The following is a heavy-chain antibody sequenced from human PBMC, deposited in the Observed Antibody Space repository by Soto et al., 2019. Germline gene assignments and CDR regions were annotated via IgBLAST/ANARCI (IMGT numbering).Heavy chain of an antibody. CDR3: AREVGAPSGWLDP. D-gene: IGHD1-26*01. CDR1: GFTFTNYA. V-gene: IGHV3-23*01. J-gene: IGHJ5*02. CDR2: ISASGGLK. Sequence: LRLSCAASGFTFTNYAMTWVRQTPGKGLEWVSGISASGGLKYYADSVQGRFTVSRDNSKNILYLQMDNLGDGDTALYYCAREVGAPSGWLDPWGQGTQVTVYS.